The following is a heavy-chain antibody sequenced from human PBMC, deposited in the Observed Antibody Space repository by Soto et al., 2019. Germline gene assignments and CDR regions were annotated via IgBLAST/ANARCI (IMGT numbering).Heavy chain of an antibody. Sequence: SETLSLTCTVSGGSISSYYWSWIRQPPGKGLEWIGYIYYSGSTNYNPSLKSRVTISVDTSKNQFSLKLSSVTAADTAVYYCAREDYYDSSGFSWGLDPWGQGTLVTVSS. CDR1: GGSISSYY. D-gene: IGHD3-22*01. CDR3: AREDYYDSSGFSWGLDP. J-gene: IGHJ5*02. CDR2: IYYSGST. V-gene: IGHV4-59*01.